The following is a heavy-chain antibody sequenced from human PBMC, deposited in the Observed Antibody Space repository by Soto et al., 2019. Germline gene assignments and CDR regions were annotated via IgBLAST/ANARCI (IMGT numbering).Heavy chain of an antibody. J-gene: IGHJ4*02. D-gene: IGHD3-22*01. CDR3: AKLDGYYYDSSNDY. CDR1: GFTFSSYA. CDR2: ISGSGGST. V-gene: IGHV3-23*01. Sequence: PGGSLRLSCAASGFTFSSYAMSWVRQAPGKGLEWVSAISGSGGSTYYADSVKGRFTISRDNSKNTLYLQMNSLRAEDTAVYYCAKLDGYYYDSSNDYWGQGTLVTVSS.